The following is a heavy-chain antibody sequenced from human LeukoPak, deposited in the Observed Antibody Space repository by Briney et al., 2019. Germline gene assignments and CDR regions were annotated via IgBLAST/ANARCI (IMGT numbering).Heavy chain of an antibody. D-gene: IGHD2-21*01. CDR1: QFTFSRFA. CDR2: LSGSGTAT. CDR3: AKHLGSYSFLFYYLDV. Sequence: GGSLRLSCEASQFTFSRFAMSWIRQAPGTGLEWVSTLSGSGTATYYADSVKGRFTTSRDNSKDTLYLQMDKPRADDTAVYYCAKHLGSYSFLFYYLDVWGTGTSVIVSS. V-gene: IGHV3-23*01. J-gene: IGHJ6*03.